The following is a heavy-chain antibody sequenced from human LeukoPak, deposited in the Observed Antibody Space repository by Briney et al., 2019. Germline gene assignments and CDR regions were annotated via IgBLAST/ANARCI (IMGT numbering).Heavy chain of an antibody. CDR3: ARGGYCGGACRLYYFDY. CDR2: IIPIFGTA. J-gene: IGHJ4*02. CDR1: GGTFSSYA. V-gene: IGHV1-69*05. D-gene: IGHD2-21*02. Sequence: SVKVSCKASGGTFSSYAISWVRQAPGQGLEWMGGIIPIFGTADYAQKFQGRVTITTDESTHTAYMELSELRSGGTAVYYCARGGYCGGACRLYYFDYWGQGTLVTVSS.